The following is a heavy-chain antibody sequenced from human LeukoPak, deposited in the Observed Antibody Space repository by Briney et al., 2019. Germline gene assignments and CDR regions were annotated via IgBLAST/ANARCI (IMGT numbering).Heavy chain of an antibody. Sequence: GGSLRLSCAASGFTFSGYWMHWVRHAPGKGLVWVSRINTDGSYVSYADSVKGRFTISRDNAKNTLYLQMNSLKDEDAAVYYCARVWHSGSQFDYWGQGTLVTVSS. J-gene: IGHJ4*02. D-gene: IGHD1-26*01. CDR2: INTDGSYV. CDR1: GFTFSGYW. CDR3: ARVWHSGSQFDY. V-gene: IGHV3-74*01.